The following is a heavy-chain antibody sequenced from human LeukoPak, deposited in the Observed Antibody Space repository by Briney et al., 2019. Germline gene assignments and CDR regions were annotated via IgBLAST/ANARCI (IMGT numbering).Heavy chain of an antibody. CDR2: INPNSGGT. D-gene: IGHD2-2*01. V-gene: IGHV1-2*02. CDR3: ARDRDALVVPAANWFDP. CDR1: GYTFTGYY. J-gene: IGHJ5*02. Sequence: ASVKVSCKASGYTFTGYYMHWVRQGPGQGLEWMGWINPNSGGTNYAQKFQGRVTMTRDTSISTAYMELSRLRSDDTAVYYCARDRDALVVPAANWFDPWGQGTLVTVSS.